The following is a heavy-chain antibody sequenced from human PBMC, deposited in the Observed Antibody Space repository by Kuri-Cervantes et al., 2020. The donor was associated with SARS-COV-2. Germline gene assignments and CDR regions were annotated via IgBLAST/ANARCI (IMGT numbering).Heavy chain of an antibody. CDR1: GFTFDDYA. CDR3: ARAGKLQRQGGGTGAFDI. D-gene: IGHD4-11*01. J-gene: IGHJ3*02. V-gene: IGHV3-43D*03. CDR2: ISWDGGST. Sequence: GESLKISCAASGFTFDDYAMHWVRQAPGKGLEWVSLISWDGGSTYYADSVKGRFTISRDNAKNSLYLQMNSLRAEDTAVYYCARAGKLQRQGGGTGAFDIWGQGTMVTVSS.